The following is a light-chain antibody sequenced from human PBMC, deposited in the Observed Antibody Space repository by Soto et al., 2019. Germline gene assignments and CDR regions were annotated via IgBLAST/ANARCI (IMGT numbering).Light chain of an antibody. CDR1: SRDIGGNNS. CDR2: GVN. Sequence: QSALTQPASASGSPGQSVIISCTGTSRDIGGNNSVSWYQHHPGKAPKLLIYGVNKRPSAVPIRFSGSKSGNTASLTISRLQAEDEAVYYCTSYRDNKYLQFGGGTKVTVL. J-gene: IGLJ3*02. V-gene: IGLV2-8*01. CDR3: TSYRDNKYLQ.